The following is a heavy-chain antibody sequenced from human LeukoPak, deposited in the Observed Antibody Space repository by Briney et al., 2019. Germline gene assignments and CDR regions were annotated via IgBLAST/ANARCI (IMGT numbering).Heavy chain of an antibody. CDR1: GFTFNHYV. CDR3: VKASGNYYSDY. D-gene: IGHD1-26*01. V-gene: IGHV3-23*01. CDR2: IIASGGST. Sequence: PGGSLRLSCAASGFTFNHYVMRWVRQAPGKGLQWVSSIIASGGSTYYADSVKGRFTISRDNSKNTLYLQMDSLRAEDTAIYYCVKASGNYYSDYWGQGTLVTVSS. J-gene: IGHJ4*02.